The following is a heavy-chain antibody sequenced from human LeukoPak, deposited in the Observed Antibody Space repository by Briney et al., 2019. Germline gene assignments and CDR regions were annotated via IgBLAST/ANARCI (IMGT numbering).Heavy chain of an antibody. V-gene: IGHV3-23*01. D-gene: IGHD3-3*01. J-gene: IGHJ1*01. Sequence: GGSLRLSCRVSGFTFNTYWMHWVRQAPGKGLEWVSAISGSGASTNYADSVKGRFTISRDNSKNTLYLQMNSLRAEDTAVYYCAKEPDYDFWSGSYFHHWGQGTLVTVSS. CDR2: ISGSGAST. CDR3: AKEPDYDFWSGSYFHH. CDR1: GFTFNTYW.